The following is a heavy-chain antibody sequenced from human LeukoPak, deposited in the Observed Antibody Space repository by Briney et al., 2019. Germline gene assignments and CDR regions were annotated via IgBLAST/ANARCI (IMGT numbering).Heavy chain of an antibody. CDR3: AHRPPRGSCRRREYYNWFDP. D-gene: IGHD2-2*01. J-gene: IGHJ5*02. Sequence: SGPTLVNPTQTLTLTCTFSGFSLSTSGVGVGWIRQPPGKALEWLALIYWNDDKRYSPSLKSRLTITKDTSKNQVVLTMTNMDPVDTATYYCAHRPPRGSCRRREYYNWFDPWGQGTLVTVSS. CDR1: GFSLSTSGVG. CDR2: IYWNDDK. V-gene: IGHV2-5*01.